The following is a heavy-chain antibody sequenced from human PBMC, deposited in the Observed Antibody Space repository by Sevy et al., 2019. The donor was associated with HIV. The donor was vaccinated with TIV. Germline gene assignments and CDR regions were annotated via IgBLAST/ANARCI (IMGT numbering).Heavy chain of an antibody. J-gene: IGHJ6*01. CDR2: IRSNVYGETR. Sequence: GGSLRLSCRASGFKFGDYVMIWFRQAPGKGLDWVGFIRSNVYGETREYAAAVKGRVTISRDDSKGIAYLQMNSLKTEDTARYFCTRARYYYDSGSCHGMDVWGQGTTVTVSS. V-gene: IGHV3-49*03. CDR3: TRARYYYDSGSCHGMDV. D-gene: IGHD3-10*01. CDR1: GFKFGDYV.